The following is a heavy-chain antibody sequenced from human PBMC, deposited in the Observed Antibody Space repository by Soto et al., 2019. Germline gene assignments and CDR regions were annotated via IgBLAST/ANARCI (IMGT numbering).Heavy chain of an antibody. J-gene: IGHJ4*02. CDR3: RRDFDY. CDR2: LSTSGST. Sequence: QVQLQESGPGLVKPSETLSLTCTVSGDSISNYYWSWIRQPAGKGLEWIGRLSTSGSTNYNPSLKGRVTMSVDTSKNQFSLMLNSVTAADTAVYYCRRDFDYWGQGTLVTVSS. CDR1: GDSISNYY. V-gene: IGHV4-4*07. D-gene: IGHD6-6*01.